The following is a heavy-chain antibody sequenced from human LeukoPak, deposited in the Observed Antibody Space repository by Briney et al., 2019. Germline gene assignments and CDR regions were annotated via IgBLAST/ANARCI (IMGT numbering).Heavy chain of an antibody. CDR3: ARGHYCYGLDV. Sequence: ASVNVSCTASGYTFTDYYMHWVRQAPGQGLEWMGWVNPNSGGTNYAQKFQGRVTMTRDTSISTAYMELNRLRSDDTAVYYCARGHYCYGLDVWGQGTTVTVSS. CDR2: VNPNSGGT. J-gene: IGHJ6*02. V-gene: IGHV1-2*02. CDR1: GYTFTDYY.